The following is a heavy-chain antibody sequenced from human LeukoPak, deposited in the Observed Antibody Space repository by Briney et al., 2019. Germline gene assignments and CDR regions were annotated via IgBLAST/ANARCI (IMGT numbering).Heavy chain of an antibody. V-gene: IGHV3-15*01. J-gene: IGHJ4*02. CDR1: GFTFNNAW. Sequence: PGGSLRLSCAASGFTFNNAWMSWVRQAPGKGLEWVGRIKSKTDGGTTDYGAPVKGIFTISRDDSKNTLYLQMNSLKTEDTAIYYCTPGGGWGIFIYWGKETLVPVSS. CDR2: IKSKTDGGTT. CDR3: TPGGGWGIFIY. D-gene: IGHD3-10*01.